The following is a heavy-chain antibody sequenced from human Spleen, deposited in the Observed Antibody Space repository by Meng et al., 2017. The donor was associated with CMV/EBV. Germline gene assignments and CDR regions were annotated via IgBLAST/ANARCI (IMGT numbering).Heavy chain of an antibody. Sequence: ESLKISCAGSGFTFSSYEMNWVRQAPGKGLEWVSSISSSSSYIYYADSVKGRFTISRDNSKNTLYLQMNSLRAEDTAVYYCARDLGGSFGVVYYGMDVWGQGTTVTVSS. CDR1: GFTFSSYE. CDR3: ARDLGGSFGVVYYGMDV. J-gene: IGHJ6*02. D-gene: IGHD3-3*01. V-gene: IGHV3-21*04. CDR2: ISSSSSYI.